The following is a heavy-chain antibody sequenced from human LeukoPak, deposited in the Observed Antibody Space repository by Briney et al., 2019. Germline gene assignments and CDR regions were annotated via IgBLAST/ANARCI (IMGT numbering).Heavy chain of an antibody. D-gene: IGHD3-3*01. V-gene: IGHV3-23*01. CDR2: ISAGGTRT. CDR3: AKYAVRETFFGDY. J-gene: IGHJ4*02. Sequence: GGSLRLSCAASGFSFSNYAMAWVRQAPGKGLEWVSGISAGGTRTYYADSVRGRFTIFRDNSMDTVYLQMNSLRAEDTGVYYCAKYAVRETFFGDYWGQGTLVAVSS. CDR1: GFSFSNYA.